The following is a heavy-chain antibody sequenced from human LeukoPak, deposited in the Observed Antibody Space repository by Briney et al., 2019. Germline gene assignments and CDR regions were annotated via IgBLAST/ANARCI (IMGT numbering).Heavy chain of an antibody. Sequence: PSETLSLTCTVSGGSISSYYWSWIRQPPGKGLEWIGNFYYSGSTNYNPSLKSRVTISVDTSKNQFSLKLSSVTAADTAVYYCARGLTDLDFYYYYGMDVWGQGTTVTVSS. V-gene: IGHV4-59*01. D-gene: IGHD4/OR15-4a*01. CDR2: FYYSGST. CDR3: ARGLTDLDFYYYYGMDV. J-gene: IGHJ6*02. CDR1: GGSISSYY.